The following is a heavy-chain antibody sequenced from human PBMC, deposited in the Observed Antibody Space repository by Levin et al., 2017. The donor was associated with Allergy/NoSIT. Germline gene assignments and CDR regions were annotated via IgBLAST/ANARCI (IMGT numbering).Heavy chain of an antibody. CDR3: ARSSSTVMDWFDP. V-gene: IGHV2-70*04. D-gene: IGHD2-8*01. CDR1: GFSLNTRGMR. CDR2: IDWDGKK. J-gene: IGHJ5*02. Sequence: SGPTLVKPTQTLTLTCSISGFSLNTRGMRVSWIRQRPGKAREWLARIDWDGKKFYSTSLKTRLTISKDTSKNQVVLTVTNLDPVDTATYYCARSSSTVMDWFDPWGQGTQVTVSS.